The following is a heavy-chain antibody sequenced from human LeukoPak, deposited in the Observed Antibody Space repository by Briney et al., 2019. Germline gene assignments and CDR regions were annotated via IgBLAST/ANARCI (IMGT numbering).Heavy chain of an antibody. Sequence: GGSLRLSCAASGFTVSSNYMSWVRQAPGKGLEWLANIKQDGSEKYYVDSVKGRFTISRDNAKNSLYLQMNSLRVEDTAVYYCARPGRGTAYWGQGTLVTVSS. CDR1: GFTVSSNY. J-gene: IGHJ4*02. D-gene: IGHD3-16*01. CDR2: IKQDGSEK. CDR3: ARPGRGTAY. V-gene: IGHV3-7*01.